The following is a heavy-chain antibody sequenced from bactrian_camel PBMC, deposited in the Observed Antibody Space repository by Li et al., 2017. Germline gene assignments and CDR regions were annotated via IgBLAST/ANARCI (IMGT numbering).Heavy chain of an antibody. J-gene: IGHJ6*01. V-gene: IGHV3S1*01. CDR3: ASYPARYCGTWHPDFAH. D-gene: IGHD7*01. Sequence: VQLVESGGGSVQAGGSLRLSCAASGDANSRYCMAWFRQAPGKEREGVAVIFTGSGTPSYADSVQGRFTISQDTAKTTVYLQMNSLKAEDSGTYYCASYPARYCGTWHPDFAHWGQGTQVTVS. CDR2: IFTGSGTP. CDR1: GDANSRYC.